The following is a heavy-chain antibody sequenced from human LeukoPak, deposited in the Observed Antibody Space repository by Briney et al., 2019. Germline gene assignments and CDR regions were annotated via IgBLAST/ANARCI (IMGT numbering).Heavy chain of an antibody. D-gene: IGHD3-9*01. CDR1: GFTFSRNW. V-gene: IGHV3-30*18. CDR3: AKEDILTGFDAFDI. CDR2: ISYDGSNK. Sequence: PGGSLRLSCAASGFTFSRNWMIWVRQAPGEGLEWVAVISYDGSNKYYADSVKGQFTISRDNSKNTLYPQMNSLRAEDTAVYYCAKEDILTGFDAFDIWGQGTMVTVSS. J-gene: IGHJ3*02.